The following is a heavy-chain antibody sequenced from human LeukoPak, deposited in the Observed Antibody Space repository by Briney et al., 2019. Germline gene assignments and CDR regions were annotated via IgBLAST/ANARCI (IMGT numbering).Heavy chain of an antibody. J-gene: IGHJ5*01. CDR2: ISTSSIYI. D-gene: IGHD3-10*01. Sequence: GGSLRLSCAASGFTFSSYSMNWVRQAPGKGLEWVSSISTSSIYIYYADSVKGRFTISRDNAKNSLYLQLNSLRAEDTAVYYCARSQPRDSGTYLFDWFDPWGQGTLVTVSS. V-gene: IGHV3-21*01. CDR3: ARSQPRDSGTYLFDWFDP. CDR1: GFTFSSYS.